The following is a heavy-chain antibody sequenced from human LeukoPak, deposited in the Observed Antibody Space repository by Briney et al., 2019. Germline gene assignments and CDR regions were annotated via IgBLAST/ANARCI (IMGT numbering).Heavy chain of an antibody. CDR2: ISWNSGYM. Sequence: PGGSLRLSCVASGFRFDDKAMHWVRQAPGKGLEWVSGISWNSGYMGYADSVKGRFTISRDNAKNSVYLQMNSLRAEDTAVYYCARDFSDVRGNIFDSWGQGTPVTVSS. CDR1: GFRFDDKA. CDR3: ARDFSDVRGNIFDS. J-gene: IGHJ4*02. D-gene: IGHD3-10*02. V-gene: IGHV3-9*01.